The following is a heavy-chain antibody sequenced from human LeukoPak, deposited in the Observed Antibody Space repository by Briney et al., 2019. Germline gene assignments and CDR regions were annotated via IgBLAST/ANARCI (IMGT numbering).Heavy chain of an antibody. CDR3: ARDLYDSSESAFDI. D-gene: IGHD3-22*01. CDR2: ISYDGSNK. Sequence: GGSLRLTCAASGFTFSNYAMHWVRQAPGKGLEWVAVISYDGSNKYYADSVKGRFTISRDNSKNTLYLQMNSLRAEDTAVYYCARDLYDSSESAFDIWGQGTMVTVSS. V-gene: IGHV3-30-3*01. CDR1: GFTFSNYA. J-gene: IGHJ3*02.